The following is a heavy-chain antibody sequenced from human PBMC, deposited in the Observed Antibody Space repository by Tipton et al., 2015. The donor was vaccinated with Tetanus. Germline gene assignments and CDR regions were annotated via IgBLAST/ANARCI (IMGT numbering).Heavy chain of an antibody. CDR3: ARSRTYYYGSGSYRPYGMDV. CDR2: IYHSGST. D-gene: IGHD3-10*01. Sequence: TLSLTCAVSGGSISSGGYSWSWIRQPPGKGLEWIGYIYHSGSTYYNPSLKSRVTISVDRSKNQFSLKLSSVTAADTAVYYCARSRTYYYGSGSYRPYGMDVWGQGTTVTVSS. V-gene: IGHV4-30-2*01. CDR1: GGSISSGGYS. J-gene: IGHJ6*02.